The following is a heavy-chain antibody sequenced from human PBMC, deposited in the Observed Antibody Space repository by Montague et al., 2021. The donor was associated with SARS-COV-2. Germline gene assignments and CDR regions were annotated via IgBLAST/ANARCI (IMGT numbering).Heavy chain of an antibody. CDR1: GFSLSTSGVC. D-gene: IGHD3-22*01. CDR3: ARYYYDSSGYYYFDY. CDR2: IDWDDDK. Sequence: PALVKPTQTLTLTCTFSGFSLSTSGVCVSWIRQPPGKALEWLALIDWDDDKYYSTSLKTRLTISKDTSKNQVVLTMTNMDPVDTATYYCARYYYDSSGYYYFDYWGQGTLVTVSS. V-gene: IGHV2-70*01. J-gene: IGHJ4*02.